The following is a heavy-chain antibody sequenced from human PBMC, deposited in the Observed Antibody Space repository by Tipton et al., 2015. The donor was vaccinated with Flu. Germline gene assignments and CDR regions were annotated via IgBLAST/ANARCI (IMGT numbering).Heavy chain of an antibody. Sequence: QSGAEVKKPGASVKVSCKASGYTFTSYGISWVRQAPGQGLEWMGWISAYNGNTNYAQKLQGRVTMTTDTSTSTAYMELRSLRSDDTAVYYCARAMGGIYDYVWGSYRLYYFDYWGQGTLVTVSS. CDR2: ISAYNGNT. CDR3: ARAMGGIYDYVWGSYRLYYFDY. D-gene: IGHD3-16*02. J-gene: IGHJ4*02. V-gene: IGHV1-18*01. CDR1: GYTFTSYG.